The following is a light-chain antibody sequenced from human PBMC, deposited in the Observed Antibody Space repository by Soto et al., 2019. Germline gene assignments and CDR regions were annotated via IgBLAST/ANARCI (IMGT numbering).Light chain of an antibody. V-gene: IGLV2-8*01. CDR2: EVT. CDR1: SSDVGGYNY. CDR3: GSLGAGNNFV. J-gene: IGLJ1*01. Sequence: QSVLTQPPSASWSPGQSVTISCTGSSSDVGGYNYVSWYQHHPGRAPRLMIYEVTKRPSGVSNRFSGSKSGNTASLTVSGLQAEDEADYFCGSLGAGNNFVFGTGTKVTVL.